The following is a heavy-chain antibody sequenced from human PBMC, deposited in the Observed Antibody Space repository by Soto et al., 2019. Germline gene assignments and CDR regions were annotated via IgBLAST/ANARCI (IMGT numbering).Heavy chain of an antibody. V-gene: IGHV3-23*01. D-gene: IGHD3-22*01. J-gene: IGHJ4*02. CDR3: AKDYYDLHYFDY. CDR1: GFTFSSYA. CDR2: ISGSGGST. Sequence: EVQLLESGGGLGQPGGSLRLSCAASGFTFSSYAMSWVRQAPGKGLEWVSAISGSGGSTYYADSVKGRFTISRDNSKNALYLQMDSLRAEDTAVYYCAKDYYDLHYFDYWGQGTLVTVSS.